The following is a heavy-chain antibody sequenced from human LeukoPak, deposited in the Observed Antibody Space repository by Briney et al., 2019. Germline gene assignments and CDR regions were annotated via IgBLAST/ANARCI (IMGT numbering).Heavy chain of an antibody. Sequence: GASVKVSCKASGYTFTSYDINWVRQATGQGLEWMGWMNPNSGNTGYAQKFQGRVTMTRNTSISTAYMELSSLRSEDTAVYYCARGSYYGSGSYHFYGMDVWGQGTTVTVSS. J-gene: IGHJ6*02. CDR1: GYTFTSYD. CDR2: MNPNSGNT. V-gene: IGHV1-8*01. D-gene: IGHD3-10*01. CDR3: ARGSYYGSGSYHFYGMDV.